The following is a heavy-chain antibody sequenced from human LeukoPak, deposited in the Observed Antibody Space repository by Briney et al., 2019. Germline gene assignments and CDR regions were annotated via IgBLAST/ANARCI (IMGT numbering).Heavy chain of an antibody. Sequence: GGSLRFSCAAYGFTFDDYAMEWVRHAPGKGLEGGFGVSWDSGSICYADSATGRFTISRNNAKNPLHLQMNSLRAEHTALYYCAKSSGSDYSGYYFDYWVQGTLVSVPS. CDR1: GFTFDDYA. D-gene: IGHD1-26*01. CDR2: VSWDSGSI. CDR3: AKSSGSDYSGYYFDY. J-gene: IGHJ4*02. V-gene: IGHV3-9*01.